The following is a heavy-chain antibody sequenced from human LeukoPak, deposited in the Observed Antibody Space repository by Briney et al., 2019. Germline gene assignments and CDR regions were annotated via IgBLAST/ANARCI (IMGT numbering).Heavy chain of an antibody. J-gene: IGHJ5*02. CDR2: ITTYNGNT. Sequence: ASVKVSCKASCYTFTSYGITWVRQAPGQGLEWMGWITTYNGNTYYAQNFQGRVTMTADTSTSTAYMEVRSLRSDDTAVYYCARLSPPIASFCSGGTCYSGGFDPWGQGTLVTVSS. CDR3: ARLSPPIASFCSGGTCYSGGFDP. V-gene: IGHV1-18*01. CDR1: CYTFTSYG. D-gene: IGHD2-15*01.